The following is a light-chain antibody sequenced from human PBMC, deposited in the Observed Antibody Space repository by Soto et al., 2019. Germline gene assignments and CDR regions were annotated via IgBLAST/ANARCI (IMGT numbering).Light chain of an antibody. J-gene: IGLJ2*01. CDR3: GTWDSTLSGV. V-gene: IGLV1-51*01. Sequence: QSVLTQPPSVSAAPGQKVTSSCSGSSSNIGNNYVSWYQHLPGAAPKLIIYDNDKRSSGIPDRFAGSKSSTSATLDITVLQSGDEADYYCGTWDSTLSGVFGTGTKLTVL. CDR1: SSNIGNNY. CDR2: DND.